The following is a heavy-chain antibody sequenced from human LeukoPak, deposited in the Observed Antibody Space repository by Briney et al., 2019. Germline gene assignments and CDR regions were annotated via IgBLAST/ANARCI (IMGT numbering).Heavy chain of an antibody. CDR1: GGSISSYY. CDR2: IYYSGST. CDR3: ARQDGVLTGYPFDS. J-gene: IGHJ4*02. V-gene: IGHV4-59*01. Sequence: AETLSLTCTVSGGSISSYYWTWIRQPPGKGLEWIGYIYYSGSTNSNRSLKSRVTISLDTSKNQFSLKLSSVTAADTAMYYCARQDGVLTGYPFDSWGQGAVVTVTS. D-gene: IGHD3-9*01.